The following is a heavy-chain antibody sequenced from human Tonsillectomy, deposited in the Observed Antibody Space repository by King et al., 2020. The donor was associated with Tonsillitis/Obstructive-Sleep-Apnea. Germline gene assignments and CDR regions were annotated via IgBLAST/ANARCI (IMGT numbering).Heavy chain of an antibody. D-gene: IGHD3-3*01. V-gene: IGHV4-34*01. CDR3: AGGSITIFGVVGEACFWFGT. Sequence: VQLQQWGAGLLKPSETLSLTCAVYGGSFSGYYWSWIRQPPGKGLEWIGEVNHSGSTNYNPSLKSRVTMSVDTSKNQFSLKLSSLTAADTAVYYCAGGSITIFGVVGEACFWFGTWGQGNLVTVSS. CDR1: GGSFSGYY. J-gene: IGHJ5*02. CDR2: VNHSGST.